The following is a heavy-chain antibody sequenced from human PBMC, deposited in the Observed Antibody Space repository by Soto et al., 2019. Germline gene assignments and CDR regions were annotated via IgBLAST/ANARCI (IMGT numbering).Heavy chain of an antibody. J-gene: IGHJ3*02. CDR3: ARDNAEDCSCGSCYQESGRQLQAVDS. D-gene: IGHD2-15*01. CDR1: GGSVSSGSYY. Sequence: SETLSLTCTVSGGSVSSGSYYWSWIRQPPGKGLEWIGYIYYSGSTNYNPSLKSRVTISVDTSKNQFSLKLSSVTAADTAVYYCARDNAEDCSCGSCYQESGRQLQAVDSWGQGTMVSVSS. V-gene: IGHV4-61*01. CDR2: IYYSGST.